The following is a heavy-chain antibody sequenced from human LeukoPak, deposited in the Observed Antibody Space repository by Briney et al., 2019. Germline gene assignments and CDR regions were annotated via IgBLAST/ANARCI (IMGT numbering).Heavy chain of an antibody. J-gene: IGHJ4*02. Sequence: GASVKVSCKASGYTFTGYYMHWMRQAPGQGLEWMGWINPNSGGTNYAQKFQGRVTMTRDTSISTAYMELSRLRSDDTAVYYCARGTYYYDSSGYYYVLDYWGQGTLVTVSS. CDR3: ARGTYYYDSSGYYYVLDY. V-gene: IGHV1-2*02. D-gene: IGHD3-22*01. CDR1: GYTFTGYY. CDR2: INPNSGGT.